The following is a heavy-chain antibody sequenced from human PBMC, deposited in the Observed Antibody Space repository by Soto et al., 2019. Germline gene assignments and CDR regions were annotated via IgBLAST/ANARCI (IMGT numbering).Heavy chain of an antibody. Sequence: ASVKVSCKASGYTFTGYYMHWVREAPGQGLEWMGWINPNSGGTNYAQKFQGWVTMTRDTSISTAYMELSRLRSDDTAVYYCAREADGCSGGSCYQIDAFDICGQGTMVTVS. CDR3: AREADGCSGGSCYQIDAFDI. CDR2: INPNSGGT. D-gene: IGHD2-15*01. CDR1: GYTFTGYY. V-gene: IGHV1-2*04. J-gene: IGHJ3*02.